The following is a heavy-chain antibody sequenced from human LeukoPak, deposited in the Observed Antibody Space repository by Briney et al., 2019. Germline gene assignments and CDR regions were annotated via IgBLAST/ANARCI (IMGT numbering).Heavy chain of an antibody. D-gene: IGHD6-13*01. CDR2: ISYDGSNK. CDR3: ANLGKASSYFDY. V-gene: IGHV3-30-3*01. CDR1: GFTFSSYA. J-gene: IGHJ4*02. Sequence: GRSLRLSCAASGFTFSSYAMHWVRQAPGKGLEWVAVISYDGSNKYYADSVKGRFTISRDNSKNTLYLQMNSLRAEDTAVYYCANLGKASSYFDYWGQGTLVTVSS.